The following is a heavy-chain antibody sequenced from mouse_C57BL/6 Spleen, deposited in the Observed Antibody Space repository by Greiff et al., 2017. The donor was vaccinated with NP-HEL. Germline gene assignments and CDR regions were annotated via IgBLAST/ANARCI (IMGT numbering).Heavy chain of an antibody. D-gene: IGHD2-4*01. V-gene: IGHV1-72*01. Sequence: QVHVKQPGAELVKPGASVKLSCKASGYTFTSYWMHWVKQRPGRGLEWIGRIDPNSGGTKYNEKFKSKATLTVDKPSSTAYMQLSSLTSEDSAVYYCARSRGIYYDYDGNFDYWGQGTTLTVSS. CDR2: IDPNSGGT. J-gene: IGHJ2*01. CDR3: ARSRGIYYDYDGNFDY. CDR1: GYTFTSYW.